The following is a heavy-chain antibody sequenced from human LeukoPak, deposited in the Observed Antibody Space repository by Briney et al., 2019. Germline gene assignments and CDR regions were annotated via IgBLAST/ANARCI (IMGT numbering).Heavy chain of an antibody. V-gene: IGHV4-59*05. Sequence: SETLSLTCTVSGGSISSYYWSWIRQPAGKGLEWIGSIYYSGSTYYNPSLKSRVTISVDTSKNQFSLKLSSVTAADTAVYYCARENYCSSTSCSFDYWGQGTLVTVSS. CDR1: GGSISSYY. CDR2: IYYSGST. CDR3: ARENYCSSTSCSFDY. J-gene: IGHJ4*02. D-gene: IGHD2-2*01.